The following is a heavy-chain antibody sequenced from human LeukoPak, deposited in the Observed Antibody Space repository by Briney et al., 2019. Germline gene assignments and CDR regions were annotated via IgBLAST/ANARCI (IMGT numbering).Heavy chain of an antibody. J-gene: IGHJ4*02. CDR2: ISSNGGST. V-gene: IGHV3-64*01. Sequence: GGSLRLSCAASGFTFSSYAMHWVRQAPGKGLEYVSAISSNGGSTYYANSVKGRFTISRDNSKNTLYLQMGSLRAEDMAVYYCAGVPSGYSYGLDYFDYWGQGTLVTVSS. D-gene: IGHD5-18*01. CDR3: AGVPSGYSYGLDYFDY. CDR1: GFTFSSYA.